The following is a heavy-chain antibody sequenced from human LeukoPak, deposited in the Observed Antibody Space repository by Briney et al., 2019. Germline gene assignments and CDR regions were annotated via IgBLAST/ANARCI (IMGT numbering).Heavy chain of an antibody. J-gene: IGHJ4*02. V-gene: IGHV3-23*01. CDR1: GFIFSSYA. Sequence: QPGGSLRLSCAASGFIFSSYAMSWVRQAPGKGLEWVSTISGSGGSTYYADSVKGRFTISKDNSKNTLYLQMNSLRAEDTAVYYCARKASSLVVVVAATKNFDYWGQGTLVTVSS. CDR3: ARKASSLVVVVAATKNFDY. CDR2: ISGSGGST. D-gene: IGHD2-15*01.